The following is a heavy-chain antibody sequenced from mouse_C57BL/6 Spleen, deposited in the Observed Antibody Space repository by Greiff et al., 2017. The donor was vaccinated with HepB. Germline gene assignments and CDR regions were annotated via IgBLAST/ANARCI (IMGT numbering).Heavy chain of an antibody. CDR3: ASYHLWGFAY. Sequence: QVQLQQSGPELVKPGASVKISCKASGYAFSSSWMNWVKQRPGKGLEWIGRIYPGDGDTNYNGKFKGKATLTADKSSSTAYMQLSSLTSEDSAVYFCASYHLWGFAYWGQGTLVTVST. V-gene: IGHV1-82*01. D-gene: IGHD1-1*01. J-gene: IGHJ3*01. CDR2: IYPGDGDT. CDR1: GYAFSSSW.